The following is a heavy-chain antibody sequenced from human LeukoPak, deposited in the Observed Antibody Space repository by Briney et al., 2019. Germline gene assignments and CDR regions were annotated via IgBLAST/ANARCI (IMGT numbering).Heavy chain of an antibody. CDR1: RFTFSSHA. CDR3: ATDRAGSGTFAPDV. CDR2: ISAGGGA. D-gene: IGHD3-10*01. J-gene: IGHJ3*01. V-gene: IGHV3-23*01. Sequence: QPGGSLRLSCAASRFTFSSHAMSWVRQAPGKGLEWVSTISAGGGAYYADSVRGRFTISRDNSKDTLFLQMNSLRAEDTALYYCATDRAGSGTFAPDVWGQGTLVTVSS.